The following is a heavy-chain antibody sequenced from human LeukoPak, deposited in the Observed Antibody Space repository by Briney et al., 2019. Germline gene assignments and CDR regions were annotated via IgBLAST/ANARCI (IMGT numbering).Heavy chain of an antibody. CDR3: ASLTAARLYYFDY. Sequence: PGGSLRLSCAASGFTFSSYGMHWVRQAPGKGLEWVAFIRYDGSNKYYADSVKGRFTISRDNSKNTLYLQMNSLRAEDTAVYYCASLTAARLYYFDYWGQGTLVTVSS. J-gene: IGHJ4*02. CDR2: IRYDGSNK. CDR1: GFTFSSYG. D-gene: IGHD6-6*01. V-gene: IGHV3-30*02.